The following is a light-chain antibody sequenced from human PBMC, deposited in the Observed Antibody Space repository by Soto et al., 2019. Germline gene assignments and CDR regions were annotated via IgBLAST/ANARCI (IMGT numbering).Light chain of an antibody. Sequence: DIQMTQSPPSLAASVGDRVTITCRASESVRTYLNWYQKKPGKDPTLLIYAASTLDSGVPSRFSGSGSGNEFTLTSSNLQPEYFATYYRQQSDDTSTFGQGTRLDFK. V-gene: IGKV1-39*01. CDR3: QQSDDTST. J-gene: IGKJ5*01. CDR2: AAS. CDR1: ESVRTY.